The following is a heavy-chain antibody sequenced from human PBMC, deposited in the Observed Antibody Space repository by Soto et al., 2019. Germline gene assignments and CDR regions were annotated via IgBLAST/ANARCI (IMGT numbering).Heavy chain of an antibody. CDR1: GGSISSYY. V-gene: IGHV4-59*01. D-gene: IGHD6-6*01. CDR3: ARGPRSSSSGSCYDYDYMDV. J-gene: IGHJ6*03. CDR2: IYYSGST. Sequence: QVQLQESGPGLVKPSETLSLTCTVSGGSISSYYWSWIRQPPGKGLEWIGYIYYSGSTNYNPYLKRPVTVTIDTSKQQLSLKLSSVTAADTAVYYCARGPRSSSSGSCYDYDYMDVWGKGTTVTVSS.